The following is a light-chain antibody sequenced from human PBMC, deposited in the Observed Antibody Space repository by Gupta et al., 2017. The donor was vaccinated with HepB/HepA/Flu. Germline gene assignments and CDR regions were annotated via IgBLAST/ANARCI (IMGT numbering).Light chain of an antibody. Sequence: QSALTQPASVSGSPGQSITIPCTGTNSDVGGYNYVSWYQQHPGKAPKALIYEVTNRPSGVSNRFSGSKSVNTASLTISGLQAEDEADYYCSSYTDSGTLVFGGGTKLTVL. CDR3: SSYTDSGTLV. CDR2: EVT. V-gene: IGLV2-14*01. CDR1: NSDVGGYNY. J-gene: IGLJ3*02.